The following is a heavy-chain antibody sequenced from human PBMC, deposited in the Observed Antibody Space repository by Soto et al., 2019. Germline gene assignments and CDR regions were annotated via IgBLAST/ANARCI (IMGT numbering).Heavy chain of an antibody. CDR1: GFTFSKYS. J-gene: IGHJ5*02. D-gene: IGHD2-2*01. CDR3: ARQPCSSPSCYPNYFDP. CDR2: ISSGSSYI. Sequence: EVQLVESGGGLVKPGGSLRLSCVASGFTFSKYSMNWVRQDPDKGLEWVSAISSGSSYIYYADSVKGRFTISRDNGENSLYLQMNSLRTEDTAIYYCARQPCSSPSCYPNYFDPWGQGTLVTVSS. V-gene: IGHV3-21*01.